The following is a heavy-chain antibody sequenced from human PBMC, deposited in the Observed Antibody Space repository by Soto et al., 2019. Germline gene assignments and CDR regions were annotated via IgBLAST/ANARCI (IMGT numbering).Heavy chain of an antibody. J-gene: IGHJ6*02. CDR2: IYTSGST. Sequence: PSETLSLTCTVSGGSISSYYWSWIRQPAGKGLEWIGRIYTSGSTNYNPSLKSRVTMSVDTSKNQFSLKLSSVTAADTAVYYCARDRATTIFGVVRDYYYYGMDVWGQGTTVTVSS. CDR1: GGSISSYY. CDR3: ARDRATTIFGVVRDYYYYGMDV. V-gene: IGHV4-4*07. D-gene: IGHD3-3*01.